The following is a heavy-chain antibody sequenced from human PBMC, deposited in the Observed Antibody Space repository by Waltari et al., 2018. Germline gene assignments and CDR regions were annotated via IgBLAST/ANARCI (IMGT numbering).Heavy chain of an antibody. D-gene: IGHD6-13*01. V-gene: IGHV4-39*01. CDR2: IYYRGDT. CDR1: GGSISSSSYY. Sequence: QLQLQESGPGLVKPSETLSLTCTVSGGSISSSSYYWGWIRQPPGKGLEGIGSIYYRGDTYYTPSLKSRVTISVDTSKNQFSLKLSSVTAADTAVYYCARPGDSSSWGDFQHWGQGTLVTVSS. CDR3: ARPGDSSSWGDFQH. J-gene: IGHJ1*01.